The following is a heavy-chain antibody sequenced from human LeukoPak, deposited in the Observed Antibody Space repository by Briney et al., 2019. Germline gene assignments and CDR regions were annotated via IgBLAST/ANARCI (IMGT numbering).Heavy chain of an antibody. CDR3: ARGRGGATTGFDH. D-gene: IGHD1-26*01. Sequence: ASVKVSCKASGYTFSGYYMHWVRQAPGQGREPMGWINSNSGARNYAPKFQGRVTFSRDNSISTAYMELSSLRSDDTAIYYCARGRGGATTGFDHWGQGTLVTVSS. CDR1: GYTFSGYY. V-gene: IGHV1-2*02. J-gene: IGHJ4*02. CDR2: INSNSGAR.